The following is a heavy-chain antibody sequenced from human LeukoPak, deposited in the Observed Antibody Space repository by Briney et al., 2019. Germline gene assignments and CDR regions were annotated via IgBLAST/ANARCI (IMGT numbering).Heavy chain of an antibody. J-gene: IGHJ4*02. D-gene: IGHD6-19*01. V-gene: IGHV4-59*08. Sequence: PSETLSLTCSVSGGSISSNYWRWIRQPPGKGLEWIGYTYYTGSTNYNPSLRSRVTISVDTSKDQVSLKLTSVTAADTAVYYCARRGYSSGWEFDSWGQGTLVVVSS. CDR1: GGSISSNY. CDR3: ARRGYSSGWEFDS. CDR2: TYYTGST.